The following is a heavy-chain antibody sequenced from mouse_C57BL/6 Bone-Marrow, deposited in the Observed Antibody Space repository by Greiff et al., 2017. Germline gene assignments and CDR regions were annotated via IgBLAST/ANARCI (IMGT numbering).Heavy chain of an antibody. V-gene: IGHV1-18*01. CDR2: IKTNNGGN. CDR1: GYTFTDYN. Sequence: VQLQQSGPELVKPGDSVTIPCKASGYTFTDYNMDWVKQRHGKSLEWIGDIKTNNGGNIYNPKFKGKTTLTVDTSSSTSYMESRSLTSEDTAVYYCARGAMDYWGQGTSGTVSS. CDR3: ARGAMDY. J-gene: IGHJ4*01.